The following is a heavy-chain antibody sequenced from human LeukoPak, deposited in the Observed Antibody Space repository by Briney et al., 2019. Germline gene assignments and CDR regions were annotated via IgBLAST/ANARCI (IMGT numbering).Heavy chain of an antibody. CDR2: IIPILGIA. D-gene: IGHD3-22*01. Sequence: ASVKVSCKASGGTFSSYAISWVRQAPGQGLEWMGRIIPILGIANYAQKFQGRVTITADKSTSTAYMELSSLRSEDTAVYYCARYLDDSSGYYRFDYWGQGTLVTVSS. CDR3: ARYLDDSSGYYRFDY. CDR1: GGTFSSYA. V-gene: IGHV1-69*04. J-gene: IGHJ4*02.